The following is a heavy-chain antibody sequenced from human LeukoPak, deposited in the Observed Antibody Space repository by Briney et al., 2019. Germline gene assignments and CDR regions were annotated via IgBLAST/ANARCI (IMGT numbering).Heavy chain of an antibody. CDR1: GFTFSSYA. V-gene: IGHV3-23*01. CDR3: AKGSPNIVVVPAAC. J-gene: IGHJ4*02. Sequence: GGSLRLSCAASGFTFSSYAMSWVRQAPGKGLEWVSAISGSGGSTYYAVSVKGRFTISRDNSKNTLYLQMNSLRAEDTAVYYCAKGSPNIVVVPAACWGQGTLVTVSS. CDR2: ISGSGGST. D-gene: IGHD2-2*01.